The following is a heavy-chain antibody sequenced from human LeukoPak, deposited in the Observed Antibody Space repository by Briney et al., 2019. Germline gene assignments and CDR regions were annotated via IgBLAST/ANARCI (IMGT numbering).Heavy chain of an antibody. CDR1: GYTFTGYY. CDR3: ARADSSGWLMYYYGMDV. D-gene: IGHD6-19*01. Sequence: ASVKVSCKASGYTFTGYYMHWVRQAPGQGLEWMGRINPNSGGTNYAQKFQGRVTMTRDTSISTAYMELSRLRSDDTAVYYCARADSSGWLMYYYGMDVWGQGTTVTVSS. CDR2: INPNSGGT. J-gene: IGHJ6*02. V-gene: IGHV1-2*06.